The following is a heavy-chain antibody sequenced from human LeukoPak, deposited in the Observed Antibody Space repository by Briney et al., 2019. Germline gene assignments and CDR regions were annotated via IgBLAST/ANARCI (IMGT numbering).Heavy chain of an antibody. CDR2: IKQDGSEK. CDR1: GFTFSSYW. D-gene: IGHD2-8*01. CDR3: ASCTDNYYYYYMDV. Sequence: GGSLRLSCAASGFTFSSYWMSWVRQAPGKGLEWVANIKQDGSEKYYVDSVKGRFTISRDNAKNSLYLQMNSLRAEGTAVYYCASCTDNYYYYYMDVWGKGTTVTVSS. J-gene: IGHJ6*03. V-gene: IGHV3-7*01.